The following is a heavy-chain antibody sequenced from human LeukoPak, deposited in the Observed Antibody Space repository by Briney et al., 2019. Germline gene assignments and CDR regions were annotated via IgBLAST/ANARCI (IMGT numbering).Heavy chain of an antibody. CDR3: ARERGRKIEWELLDY. J-gene: IGHJ4*02. Sequence: ASVKVSCKASGYSFTDKYMHWVRQAPGQGPEWMGRINPKSGGTNYAQKFQGRVTMTTDTSMSTAYMELSRLTSDDTAVYYCARERGRKIEWELLDYWGQGTLVTVSS. CDR1: GYSFTDKY. D-gene: IGHD1-26*01. V-gene: IGHV1-2*02. CDR2: INPKSGGT.